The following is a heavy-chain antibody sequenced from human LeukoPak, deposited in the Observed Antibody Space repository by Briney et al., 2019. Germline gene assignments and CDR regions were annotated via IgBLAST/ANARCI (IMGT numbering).Heavy chain of an antibody. J-gene: IGHJ4*02. CDR3: ARGRSSGTCPLDY. CDR2: IYYSGST. CDR1: GDSIRTYY. Sequence: SETLSLTCTVSGDSIRTYYWSWIRQPPGKGPEWIGYIYYSGSTNYNPSLKSRVTISVDTSKNQFSLKLNSVTAADTAVYYCARGRSSGTCPLDYWGQGTLVTVSS. V-gene: IGHV4-59*01. D-gene: IGHD3-22*01.